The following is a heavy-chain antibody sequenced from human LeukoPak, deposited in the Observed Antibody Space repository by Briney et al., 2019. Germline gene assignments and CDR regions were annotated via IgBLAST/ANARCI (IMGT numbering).Heavy chain of an antibody. CDR2: IWYDGSNK. D-gene: IGHD4-11*01. Sequence: PGRSLRLSCAASGFTFSSYGMHWVRQAPGKGLEWVAVIWYDGSNKCYADSVKGRFTISRDNSKNTLYLQMNSLRAEDTAVYYCARVRDDYTYFDCWGQGTLVTVSS. CDR1: GFTFSSYG. V-gene: IGHV3-33*01. J-gene: IGHJ4*02. CDR3: ARVRDDYTYFDC.